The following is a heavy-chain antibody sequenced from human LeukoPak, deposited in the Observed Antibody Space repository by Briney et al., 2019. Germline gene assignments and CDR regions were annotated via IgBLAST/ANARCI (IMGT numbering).Heavy chain of an antibody. CDR2: IHGDGRTT. CDR1: GFTFSSYW. CDR3: ARDNGENYHTAFDY. J-gene: IGHJ4*02. D-gene: IGHD4/OR15-4a*01. Sequence: GGSLRLSCAASGFTFSSYWIHWVRQVPGRGLVWVSRIHGDGRTTTYADSVKGRFTISRDNAKNTLYLQMNSLRAEDTAVYYCARDNGENYHTAFDYWGQGTLVTVSS. V-gene: IGHV3-74*01.